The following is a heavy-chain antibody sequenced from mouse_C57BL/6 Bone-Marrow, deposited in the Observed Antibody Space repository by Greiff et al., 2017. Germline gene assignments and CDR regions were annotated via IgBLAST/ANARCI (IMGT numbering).Heavy chain of an antibody. J-gene: IGHJ1*03. V-gene: IGHV5-15*01. CDR1: GFTFSDYG. D-gene: IGHD1-1*01. Sequence: EVQLVESGGGLVQPGGSLKLSCAASGFTFSDYGMAWVRQAPRKGPEWVAFISNLAYSIYYADTVTGRFTISRENAKNTLYLEMSSLRSEDTAMYYCARRGLRYPEAGWYFDVWGTGTTVTVSS. CDR2: ISNLAYSI. CDR3: ARRGLRYPEAGWYFDV.